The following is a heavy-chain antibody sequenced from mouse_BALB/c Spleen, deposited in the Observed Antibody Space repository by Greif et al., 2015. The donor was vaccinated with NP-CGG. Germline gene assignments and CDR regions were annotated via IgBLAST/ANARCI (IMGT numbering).Heavy chain of an antibody. CDR2: IDPENGNT. CDR1: GFNIKDYY. V-gene: IGHV14-1*02. J-gene: IGHJ2*01. D-gene: IGHD1-1*01. CDR3: TRAYDDY. Sequence: VQLQQSGAELVRPGALVKLSCKASGFNIKDYYMHWVKQRPEQGLEWIGWIDPENGNTIYDPKFQGKASITADTFSNTAYLQLSSLSSEDAAIYYSTRAYDDYWGQGTTLTVSS.